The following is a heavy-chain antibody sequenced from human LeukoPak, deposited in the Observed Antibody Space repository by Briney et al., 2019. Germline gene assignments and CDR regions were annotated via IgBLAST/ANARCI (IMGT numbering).Heavy chain of an antibody. CDR2: ISGSGGST. Sequence: GGTLRLSCAASGFTFNTYGMSWVRQAPGKGLEWVSAISGSGGSTYYADSVKGRFTISRDNSKNTLYLQMNSLRAEDTAIYYCARFSRDAESHWGQGTLVTVSS. V-gene: IGHV3-23*01. CDR3: ARFSRDAESH. CDR1: GFTFNTYG. J-gene: IGHJ4*02. D-gene: IGHD3-3*01.